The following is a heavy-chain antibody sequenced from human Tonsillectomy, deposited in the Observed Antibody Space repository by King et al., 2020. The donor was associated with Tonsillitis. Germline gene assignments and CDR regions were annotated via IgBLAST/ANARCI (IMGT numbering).Heavy chain of an antibody. CDR1: GFTFSSYA. D-gene: IGHD3-10*01. Sequence: VQLVESGGGLVQPGGSLRLSCAASGFTFSSYAMSWVRQAPGKGLEWVSAVSGSGGSTFYADSVKGRFTISRDNSKNTLYLQMNSLRAEDTAVYYCAKGWYYYGSGSYYKKAFEYWGQGTLVTVSS. CDR3: AKGWYYYGSGSYYKKAFEY. V-gene: IGHV3-23*04. J-gene: IGHJ4*02. CDR2: VSGSGGST.